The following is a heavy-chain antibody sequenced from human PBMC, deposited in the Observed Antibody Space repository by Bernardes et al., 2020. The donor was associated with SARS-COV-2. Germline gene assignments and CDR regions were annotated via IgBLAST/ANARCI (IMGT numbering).Heavy chain of an antibody. Sequence: GGSLRLSCSASGFALRIYAMHWVRQAPGKRLEYVSGIGSDGEDTYYADSVKGRFIISRDNSRNTLQLQMSSLRVDDTAVYYCVKDFAASWGQGALVTVSS. D-gene: IGHD6-13*01. CDR2: IGSDGEDT. CDR1: GFALRIYA. V-gene: IGHV3-64D*09. J-gene: IGHJ4*02. CDR3: VKDFAAS.